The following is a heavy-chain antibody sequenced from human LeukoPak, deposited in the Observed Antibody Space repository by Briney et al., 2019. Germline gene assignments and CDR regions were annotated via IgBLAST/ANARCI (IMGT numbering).Heavy chain of an antibody. Sequence: PSETLSLTCTVSGGPISSYYWSWIRQPPGKGLEWIGYIYYSGSTNYNPSLKSRVTISVDTSKNQFSLKLSSVTAADTAVYYCARRVGGSSGYYYYFDYWGQGTLVTVSS. CDR2: IYYSGST. V-gene: IGHV4-59*01. J-gene: IGHJ4*02. CDR1: GGPISSYY. D-gene: IGHD3-22*01. CDR3: ARRVGGSSGYYYYFDY.